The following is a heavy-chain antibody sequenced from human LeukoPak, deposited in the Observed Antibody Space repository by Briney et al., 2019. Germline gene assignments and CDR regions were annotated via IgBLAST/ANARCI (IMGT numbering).Heavy chain of an antibody. CDR2: IYYSGST. CDR1: GGSMRNSY. D-gene: IGHD3-22*01. V-gene: IGHV4-59*01. J-gene: IGHJ6*02. Sequence: PSETLSLTCTVSGGSMRNSYWSWIRQPPGKGLEWIGYIYYSGSTNYNPSLMSRVIISVDTSKNQFSLKLSSVTAADTGVYYCARLNSGTRYYYDSSGYSGGYGMDVWGQGTTVTVSS. CDR3: ARLNSGTRYYYDSSGYSGGYGMDV.